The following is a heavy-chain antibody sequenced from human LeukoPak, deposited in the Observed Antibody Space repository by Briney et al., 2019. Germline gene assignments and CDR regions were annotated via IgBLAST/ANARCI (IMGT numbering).Heavy chain of an antibody. CDR1: GYTFTSYG. V-gene: IGHV1-18*01. CDR3: ARVSSTVTTLYYYYMDV. Sequence: ASVKVSCKASGYTFTSYGISWVRQAPGQGLEWMGWISAYNSNTNYAQKLQGRVTMTTDTSTSTAYMELRSLRSDDTAVYYCARVSSTVTTLYYYYMDVWGKGTTVTVSS. J-gene: IGHJ6*03. CDR2: ISAYNSNT. D-gene: IGHD4-17*01.